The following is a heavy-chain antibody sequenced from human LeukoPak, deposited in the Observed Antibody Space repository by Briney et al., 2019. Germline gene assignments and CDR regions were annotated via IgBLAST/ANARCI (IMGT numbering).Heavy chain of an antibody. CDR2: IWYDGSNK. CDR3: ARKNAAASDY. J-gene: IGHJ4*02. Sequence: GRSLRLSCAASGFTFSSYGMHWVRQAPGKGLEWVALIWYDGSNKDYAESVKGRFTISRDSSKNTLYLQMNSLRAEDTAVYYCARKNAAASDYWGQGTLVTVSS. V-gene: IGHV3-33*01. D-gene: IGHD6-13*01. CDR1: GFTFSSYG.